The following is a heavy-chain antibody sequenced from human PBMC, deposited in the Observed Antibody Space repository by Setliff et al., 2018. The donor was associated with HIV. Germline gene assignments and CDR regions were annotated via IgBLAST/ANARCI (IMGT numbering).Heavy chain of an antibody. D-gene: IGHD3-10*01. J-gene: IGHJ4*02. CDR2: IYYTGST. CDR3: ARAAIFRGVVGCSLYYFYY. CDR1: GGSIVRNY. V-gene: IGHV4-59*01. Sequence: SPTLSLTCTVSGGSIVRNYLNWIRQHPGKALEWFGYIYYTGSTHYSSSFMSLVTISRDTSKNQFSLKLRSVTAADTAEYYCARAAIFRGVVGCSLYYFYYWGQGALVTVSS.